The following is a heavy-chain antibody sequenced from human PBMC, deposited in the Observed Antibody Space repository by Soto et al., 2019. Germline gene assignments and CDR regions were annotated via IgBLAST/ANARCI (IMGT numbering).Heavy chain of an antibody. CDR1: GFTFSSYA. D-gene: IGHD6-6*01. CDR3: AKARETFSSSAYYFDY. J-gene: IGHJ4*02. CDR2: ISGSGGST. Sequence: GGSLRLSCAASGFTFSSYAMSWVRQAPGKGLEWVSAISGSGGSTYYADSVKGRFTISRDNSKNTLYLQMNSLRAEDTAVYYCAKARETFSSSAYYFDYWGQGTLVTVSS. V-gene: IGHV3-23*01.